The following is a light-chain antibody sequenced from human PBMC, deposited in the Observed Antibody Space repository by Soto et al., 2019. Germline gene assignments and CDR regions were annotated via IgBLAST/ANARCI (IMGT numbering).Light chain of an antibody. V-gene: IGKV3-15*01. CDR1: QGISTL. J-gene: IGKJ1*01. Sequence: VLTQSPATLSVSPGERATLFCRASQGISTLLAWYQQKPGQAPRLLIYGASTRATGIPARFSGSGSGTEFTLTISSLQSEDFAVYYCQQYRNWPRTFGQGTKVDIK. CDR2: GAS. CDR3: QQYRNWPRT.